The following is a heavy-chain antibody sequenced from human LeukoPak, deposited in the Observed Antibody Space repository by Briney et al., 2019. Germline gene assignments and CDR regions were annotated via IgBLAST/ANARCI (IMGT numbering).Heavy chain of an antibody. V-gene: IGHV3-66*01. J-gene: IGHJ4*02. CDR1: GFTVSSNY. CDR3: AKGGGWLYYFDY. Sequence: GGSLRLSCAASGFTVSSNYMSWVRQAPGKGLEWVSVLYTGGSTYYADSVKGRFTISRDNSKNTLYLQMNSLRAEDTAVYYCAKGGGWLYYFDYWGQGTLVTVSS. CDR2: LYTGGST. D-gene: IGHD6-19*01.